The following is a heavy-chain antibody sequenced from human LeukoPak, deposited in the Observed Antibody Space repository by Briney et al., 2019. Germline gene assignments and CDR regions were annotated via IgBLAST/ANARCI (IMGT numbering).Heavy chain of an antibody. Sequence: SETLSLTCTVSGDSISSGYYWGWIRQPPGKGLEWIDSIYLGGSTHSNTSLKSRVTISLDTSKNQFSLKLSSVTAADTAVYYCARNPPATAEFYFDYWGQGTLVTVSS. D-gene: IGHD1-14*01. J-gene: IGHJ4*02. CDR3: ARNPPATAEFYFDY. CDR2: IYLGGST. CDR1: GDSISSGYY. V-gene: IGHV4-38-2*02.